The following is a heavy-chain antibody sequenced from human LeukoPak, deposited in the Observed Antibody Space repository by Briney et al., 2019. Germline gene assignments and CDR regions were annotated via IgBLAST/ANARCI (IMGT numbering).Heavy chain of an antibody. V-gene: IGHV4-59*08. D-gene: IGHD3-22*01. CDR2: IHYSVTT. J-gene: IGHJ4*02. CDR3: ARLHYDTSGLYYFFDY. Sequence: SETLSLTCTVSGDSISSHYWSWIRQPPGKGLEWIGYIHYSVTTNYNPSLKSRIAISVDTSKNQFSLKLTSVTAADTAVYYCARLHYDTSGLYYFFDYWGQGTLVTVSS. CDR1: GDSISSHY.